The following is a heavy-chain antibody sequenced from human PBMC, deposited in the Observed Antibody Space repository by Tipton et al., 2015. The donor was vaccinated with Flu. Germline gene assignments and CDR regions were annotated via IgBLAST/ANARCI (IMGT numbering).Heavy chain of an antibody. D-gene: IGHD4-11*01. CDR3: ARRDYSNYVSEPKNWFDP. J-gene: IGHJ5*02. Sequence: TLSLTCTVSGGSISSGSYYWSWVRQTAGKGLEWIGRINTSGGTNYDLSLKSRVTISLDTSKNQFSLNLSSVTAADTAVYYCARRDYSNYVSEPKNWFDPWGQGTLVTVSS. CDR1: GGSISSGSYY. V-gene: IGHV4-61*02. CDR2: INTSGGT.